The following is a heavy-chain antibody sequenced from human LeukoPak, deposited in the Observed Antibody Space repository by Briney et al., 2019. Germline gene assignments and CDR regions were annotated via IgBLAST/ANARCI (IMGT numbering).Heavy chain of an antibody. Sequence: SQTLSLTCTISGDSVSSDSAAWNWVRQSPSRGLEWLGRTFYRSKWFTNYAVSVQSRITINADTSKNQFSLQLSSVTPEDTAVYYCTRKGTVTTLFDFWGQGILVTVSS. D-gene: IGHD4-11*01. CDR2: TFYRSKWFT. CDR3: TRKGTVTTLFDF. CDR1: GDSVSSDSAA. J-gene: IGHJ4*02. V-gene: IGHV6-1*01.